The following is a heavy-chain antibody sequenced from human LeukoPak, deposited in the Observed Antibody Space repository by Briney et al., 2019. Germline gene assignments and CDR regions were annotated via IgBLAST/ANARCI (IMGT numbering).Heavy chain of an antibody. CDR1: GFTFSSNG. CDR2: ISYDGSNK. Sequence: GGSLRLSCAASGFTFSSNGMHWVRQAPGKGLEWVAVISYDGSNKYYADSVKGRFTISRDNSKNTLYLQMNSLRAEDTAVYYCAKAPASSGWSYFDYWGQGTLVTVSS. D-gene: IGHD6-19*01. CDR3: AKAPASSGWSYFDY. J-gene: IGHJ4*02. V-gene: IGHV3-30*18.